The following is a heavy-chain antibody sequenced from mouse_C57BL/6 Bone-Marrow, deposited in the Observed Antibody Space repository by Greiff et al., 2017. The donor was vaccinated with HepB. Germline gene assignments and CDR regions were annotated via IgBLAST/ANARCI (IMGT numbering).Heavy chain of an antibody. J-gene: IGHJ3*01. Sequence: QVQLQQSGAELVMPGASVKLSCKASGYTFTSYWMHWVKQRPGQGLGWIGEIDPSDSYTNYNQKFKGKSTLTVDKSSSTAYMQLSSLTSEDSAVYYCARSAITRFAYWGQGTLVTVSA. CDR2: IDPSDSYT. CDR3: ARSAITRFAY. D-gene: IGHD2-4*01. V-gene: IGHV1-69*01. CDR1: GYTFTSYW.